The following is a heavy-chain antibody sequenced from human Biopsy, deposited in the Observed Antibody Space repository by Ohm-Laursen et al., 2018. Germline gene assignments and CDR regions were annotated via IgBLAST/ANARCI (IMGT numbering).Heavy chain of an antibody. CDR1: GFTFTNYA. D-gene: IGHD2-8*01. Sequence: LSLTCAASGFTFTNYAMSWVRQAPGKGLEWVSSISASDDSKYYGDSVKGRFTISRDSSTNTLYLQMNGLRADDTAVYYCTTGPVQMVYANLRGEFASWGQGALVTVSS. CDR2: ISASDDSK. J-gene: IGHJ5*02. V-gene: IGHV3-23*01. CDR3: TTGPVQMVYANLRGEFAS.